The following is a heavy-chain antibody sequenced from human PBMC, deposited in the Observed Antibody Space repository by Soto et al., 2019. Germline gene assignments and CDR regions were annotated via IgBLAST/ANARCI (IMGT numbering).Heavy chain of an antibody. D-gene: IGHD4-17*01. J-gene: IGHJ3*02. Sequence: QVQLVESGGGVVQPGRSLRLSCAASGFTFSSYGMHWVRQAPGKGLERVAVIWYDGSNKYYADSVKGRFTISRDNSKNTLYLQMNSLRAEDTAVYYCARDKRKTVTETGAFDIWGQGTMVTVSS. V-gene: IGHV3-33*01. CDR3: ARDKRKTVTETGAFDI. CDR2: IWYDGSNK. CDR1: GFTFSSYG.